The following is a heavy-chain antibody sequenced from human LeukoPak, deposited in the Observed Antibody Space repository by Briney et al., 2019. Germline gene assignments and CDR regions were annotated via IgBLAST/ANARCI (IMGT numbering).Heavy chain of an antibody. J-gene: IGHJ5*01. V-gene: IGHV3-66*01. Sequence: TGGSLRLSCAASEFSVGSNYMTWVRQAPGKGLEWVSLIYSGGSTYYADSVKGRFTISRDNSKNTLYLQMNNLRAEDTAVYYCAKDRHAPGRYCSSTSCFPFDSWGQGTLVTVSS. CDR3: AKDRHAPGRYCSSTSCFPFDS. CDR1: EFSVGSNY. CDR2: IYSGGST. D-gene: IGHD2-2*01.